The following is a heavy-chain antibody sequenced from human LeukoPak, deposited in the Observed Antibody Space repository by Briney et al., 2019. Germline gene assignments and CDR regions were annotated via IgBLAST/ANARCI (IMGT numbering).Heavy chain of an antibody. CDR3: AKDFRERGYSGYDLYHYYYYYGMDV. V-gene: IGHV3-23*01. CDR2: ISGSGGST. CDR1: GFTFSSYA. D-gene: IGHD5-12*01. Sequence: GGSLRLSCAASGFTFSSYAMSWVRQAPGKGLEWVSAISGSGGSTYYADSVKGRFTISRDNSKNTLYLQMNSLRAEDTAVYYCAKDFRERGYSGYDLYHYYYYYGMDVWGQGTTVTVSS. J-gene: IGHJ6*02.